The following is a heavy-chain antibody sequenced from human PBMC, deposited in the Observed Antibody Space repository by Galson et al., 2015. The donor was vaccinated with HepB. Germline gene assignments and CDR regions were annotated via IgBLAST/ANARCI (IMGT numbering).Heavy chain of an antibody. CDR2: ISSSSSYI. Sequence: SLRLSCAASGFTFSSYSMNWVRQTPGKGLEWVSSISSSSSYIYYADSVKGRFTISRDNAKNSLYLQMNSLRAEDTAVYYCARWAEGYCSGGSCYSDYFDYWGQGTLVTVSS. CDR1: GFTFSSYS. J-gene: IGHJ4*02. V-gene: IGHV3-21*01. D-gene: IGHD2-15*01. CDR3: ARWAEGYCSGGSCYSDYFDY.